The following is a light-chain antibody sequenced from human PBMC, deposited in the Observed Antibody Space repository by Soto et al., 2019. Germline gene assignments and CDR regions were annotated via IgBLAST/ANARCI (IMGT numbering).Light chain of an antibody. CDR1: QSVSSDY. V-gene: IGKV3-20*01. Sequence: EIVLTQSPDTLSLSPGERATLSCRASQSVSSDYLVWYQQKPGQAPHLLIYGASRRATGIPDRFSGSGSGTDFILTISRLEPEDFAVYYCQHYDNSPPSVTFGPGTKVDIK. CDR2: GAS. J-gene: IGKJ3*01. CDR3: QHYDNSPPSVT.